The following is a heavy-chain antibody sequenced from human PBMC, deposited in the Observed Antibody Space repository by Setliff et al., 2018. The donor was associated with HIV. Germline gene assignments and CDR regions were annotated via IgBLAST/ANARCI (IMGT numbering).Heavy chain of an antibody. Sequence: ASVKVSCKASGYRLSSYGITWVRHAPGQGLEWRGWINVHNGDTKFAQRFQDRLTMTTDTSPTTAYMDLRSLRSDDTAVYYCARGLPADGYAFDLWGQGTMVTGSS. CDR2: INVHNGDT. D-gene: IGHD6-13*01. CDR1: GYRLSSYG. J-gene: IGHJ3*01. V-gene: IGHV1-18*01. CDR3: ARGLPADGYAFDL.